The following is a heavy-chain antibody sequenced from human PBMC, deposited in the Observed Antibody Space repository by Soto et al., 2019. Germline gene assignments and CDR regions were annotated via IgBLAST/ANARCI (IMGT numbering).Heavy chain of an antibody. D-gene: IGHD3-10*01. Sequence: SETLSLTCTVSGGSISSGGYYWSWIRQHPGKGLEWIGYIYYSGSTYYNPSLKSRVTISVDTSKNQFSLKLSSVTAADTAVYYCAREGPPGRSWISDYWGQGTLVTVSS. CDR3: AREGPPGRSWISDY. J-gene: IGHJ4*02. V-gene: IGHV4-31*03. CDR2: IYYSGST. CDR1: GGSISSGGYY.